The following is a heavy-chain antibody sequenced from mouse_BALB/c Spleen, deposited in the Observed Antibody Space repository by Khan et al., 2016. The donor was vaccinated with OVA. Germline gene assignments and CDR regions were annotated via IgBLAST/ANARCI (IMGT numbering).Heavy chain of an antibody. D-gene: IGHD1-2*01. V-gene: IGHV1-77*01. CDR1: GYTFTDFY. J-gene: IGHJ3*01. CDR2: ISPGSGDT. CDR3: ARRNYCGYTFAY. Sequence: QVQLKESGTELARPGASVNLSCTASGYTFTDFYINWVKQRSGQGLEWIGEISPGSGDTYYNEKFKGKATLTADKSSSTASMQLSSLTSEASAVYFGARRNYCGYTFAYWGQGTLVTVSA.